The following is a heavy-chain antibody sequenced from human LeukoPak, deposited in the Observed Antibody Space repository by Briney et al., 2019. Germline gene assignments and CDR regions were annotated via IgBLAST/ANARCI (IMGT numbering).Heavy chain of an antibody. J-gene: IGHJ6*03. CDR2: INHSGST. CDR1: GGSFSGYY. Sequence: PSETLSLTCAVYGGSFSGYYWSWIRQPPGKGLEWIGEINHSGSTNYNPSLKSRVTISVDTSKNQFSLKLSSVTAADTAVYYCARQGGRYCSSTSCYASYYYYYYYMDVWGKGTTVTISS. D-gene: IGHD2-2*01. CDR3: ARQGGRYCSSTSCYASYYYYYYYMDV. V-gene: IGHV4-34*01.